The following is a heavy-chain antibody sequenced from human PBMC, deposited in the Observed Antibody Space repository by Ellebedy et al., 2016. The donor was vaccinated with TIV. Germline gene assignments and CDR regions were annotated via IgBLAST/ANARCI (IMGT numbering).Heavy chain of an antibody. Sequence: PGGSLRLSCTTSGFTFGDYPMSWFRQAPGKGLEWVAYIRNKAYGATTEYAASVRGRFNISRDDSRSIAYLQMNSLETEDTALYYCTRAVRISGDDFDIWGQGTMVTVSS. CDR2: IRNKAYGATT. J-gene: IGHJ3*02. D-gene: IGHD3-10*01. CDR1: GFTFGDYP. V-gene: IGHV3-49*03. CDR3: TRAVRISGDDFDI.